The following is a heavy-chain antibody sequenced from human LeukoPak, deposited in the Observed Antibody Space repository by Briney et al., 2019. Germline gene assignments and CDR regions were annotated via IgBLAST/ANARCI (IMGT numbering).Heavy chain of an antibody. CDR1: GDSISSSRYY. D-gene: IGHD6-19*01. CDR2: IYYSGSA. CDR3: ARGSVAGTRVDY. J-gene: IGHJ4*02. V-gene: IGHV4-39*01. Sequence: SETLSLTCTVSGDSISSSRYYWGWIRQPPGKGLEWIGSIYYSGSAYYNPSLKSRVTISADTSKNQFSLNLSSVTAADTAVYYCARGSVAGTRVDYWGQGTLVTVSS.